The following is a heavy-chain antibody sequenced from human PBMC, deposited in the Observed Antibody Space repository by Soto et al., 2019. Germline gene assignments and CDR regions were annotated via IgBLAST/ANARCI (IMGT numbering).Heavy chain of an antibody. Sequence: DVQVVQSGGGLVQPGGSLKLSCAASGFAFNDSAMHWVRQASGKGLEWVARVRSKTNNYATAYPVSVRGRFTVSRDDSMGTTYLQMNSLKSEDTAMYYCTNNFVWGQGLLVTVSS. D-gene: IGHD2-15*01. CDR2: VRSKTNNYAT. J-gene: IGHJ4*02. CDR1: GFAFNDSA. CDR3: TNNFV. V-gene: IGHV3-73*01.